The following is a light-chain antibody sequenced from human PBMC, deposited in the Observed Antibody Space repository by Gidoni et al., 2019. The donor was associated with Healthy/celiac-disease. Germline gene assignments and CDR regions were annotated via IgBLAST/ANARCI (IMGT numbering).Light chain of an antibody. CDR2: QDR. CDR3: QAWDSSTADYV. J-gene: IGLJ1*01. CDR1: KLEDKY. V-gene: IGLV3-1*01. Sequence: SCELTQPPSASVSPGQTASITCYVDKLEDKYACWYQQKPGQSPVLVIYQDRKRPSGIPERFSGYNSGNTATLTISGTQAMDEADYYCQAWDSSTADYVFGTGTKVTVL.